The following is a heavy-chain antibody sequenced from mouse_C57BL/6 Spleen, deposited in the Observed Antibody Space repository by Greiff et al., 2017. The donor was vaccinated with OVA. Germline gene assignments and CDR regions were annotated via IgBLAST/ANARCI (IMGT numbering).Heavy chain of an antibody. CDR2: LDPSDSYT. D-gene: IGHD1-1*01. CDR3: ARSQSLYYYGSSPYFDY. V-gene: IGHV1-69*01. J-gene: IGHJ2*01. CDR1: GYTFTSYW. Sequence: QVQLQQPGAELVMPGASVKLSCKASGYTFTSYWMHWVKQRPGQGLEWIGELDPSDSYTNYNQKFKGKSTLTVDKSSSTAYMQLSSLTSEDSAVYYCARSQSLYYYGSSPYFDYWGQGTTLTVSS.